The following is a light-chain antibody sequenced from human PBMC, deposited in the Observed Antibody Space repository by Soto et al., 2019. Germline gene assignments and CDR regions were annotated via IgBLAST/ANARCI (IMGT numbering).Light chain of an antibody. CDR1: SSDVGGYNY. Sequence: QSALTQPASVSGSPGQSITLSCTGTSSDVGGYNYVSWYQQHPGKDPKLMIYDVSNRPSGVSNRFSGSRSGNTASLTISGLQAEDEADYYGSSYTSSSTLVVFGGGTKLTVL. J-gene: IGLJ2*01. V-gene: IGLV2-14*01. CDR2: DVS. CDR3: SSYTSSSTLVV.